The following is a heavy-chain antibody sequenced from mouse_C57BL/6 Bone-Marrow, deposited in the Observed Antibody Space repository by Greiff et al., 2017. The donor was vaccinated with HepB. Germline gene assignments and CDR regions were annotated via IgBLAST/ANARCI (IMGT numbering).Heavy chain of an antibody. CDR3: ARNGSSYFDY. D-gene: IGHD1-1*01. V-gene: IGHV1-69*01. J-gene: IGHJ2*01. CDR2: IDPSDSYT. Sequence: VQLQQPGAELVMPGASVKLSCKASGYTFTSYWMHWVKQRPGQGLEWIGEIDPSDSYTNYNQKFKGKSTLTVDKSSSTAYMHLSSLTSEDSAVYYCARNGSSYFDYWGQGTTLTVSS. CDR1: GYTFTSYW.